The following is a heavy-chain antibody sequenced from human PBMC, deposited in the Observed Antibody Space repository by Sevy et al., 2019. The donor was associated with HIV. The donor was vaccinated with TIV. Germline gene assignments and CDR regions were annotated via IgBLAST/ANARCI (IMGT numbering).Heavy chain of an antibody. CDR2: IRQDSREK. J-gene: IGHJ4*02. CDR3: ARLGPVEMATNPPDF. CDR1: RFRFSNYW. V-gene: IGHV3-7*01. Sequence: GGSLRLSCVASRFRFSNYWMSWVRQAPGKGLEWVANIRQDSREKYYVDSVKGRFTISRDNGKNSLYLQMNNLRVEDTAVYYCARLGPVEMATNPPDFWGQGTRVTVSS. D-gene: IGHD5-12*01.